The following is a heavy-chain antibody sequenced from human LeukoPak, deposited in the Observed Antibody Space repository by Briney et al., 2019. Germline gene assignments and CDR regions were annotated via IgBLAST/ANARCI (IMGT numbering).Heavy chain of an antibody. Sequence: SETLSLTCTVSGGSISSSSYYWGWIRQPPGKGLEWIGSIYYSGSTYYNPSLKSRVTISVDTSKNQVSLKLSSVTAADTAVYYCARDQGDTAMVGSIDPWGQGTLVTVSS. CDR3: ARDQGDTAMVGSIDP. CDR1: GGSISSSSYY. CDR2: IYYSGST. J-gene: IGHJ5*02. V-gene: IGHV4-39*07. D-gene: IGHD5-18*01.